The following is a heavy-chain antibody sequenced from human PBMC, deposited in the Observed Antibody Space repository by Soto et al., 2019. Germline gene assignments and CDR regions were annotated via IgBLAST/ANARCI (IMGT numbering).Heavy chain of an antibody. J-gene: IGHJ4*02. Sequence: GGSLRLSCAASGFTFSNAWMSWVRQAPGKGLEWVGRIKSKTDGGTTDYAAPVKGRFTISRDDSKNTLYLQMNSLKTEDTAVYYCTTDVGTQLHYGLDYWGQGTLVTVSS. V-gene: IGHV3-15*01. CDR2: IKSKTDGGTT. CDR3: TTDVGTQLHYGLDY. CDR1: GFTFSNAW. D-gene: IGHD4-17*01.